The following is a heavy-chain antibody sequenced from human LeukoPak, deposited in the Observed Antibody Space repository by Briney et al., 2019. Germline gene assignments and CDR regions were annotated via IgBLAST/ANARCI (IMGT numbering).Heavy chain of an antibody. CDR2: IFPSGST. CDR3: ARGGLLWFGETFDP. J-gene: IGHJ5*02. CDR1: GGSISSGSYY. Sequence: SQTLSLTCTVSGGSISSGSYYWSWIRQPAGKGLEWIGCIFPSGSTNYNPSLKSRVTISVDTSKNQFSLKLSSVTAADTAVYYCARGGLLWFGETFDPWGQGTLVTVSS. V-gene: IGHV4-61*02. D-gene: IGHD3-10*01.